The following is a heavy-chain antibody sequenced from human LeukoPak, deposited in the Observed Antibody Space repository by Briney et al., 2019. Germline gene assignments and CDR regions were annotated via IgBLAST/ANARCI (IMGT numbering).Heavy chain of an antibody. CDR1: ADSISSVDYY. V-gene: IGHV4-61*08. Sequence: SENLSFTCTGSADSISSVDYYWSWIRQPPGKGLEWIGYIYYTGSTNYNPSLKTRVTISVDTSKNQFSLRLSSVTAADTAVDYCARLSGSWYQDWYFDLWGRGTLVTVSS. J-gene: IGHJ2*01. D-gene: IGHD6-13*01. CDR2: IYYTGST. CDR3: ARLSGSWYQDWYFDL.